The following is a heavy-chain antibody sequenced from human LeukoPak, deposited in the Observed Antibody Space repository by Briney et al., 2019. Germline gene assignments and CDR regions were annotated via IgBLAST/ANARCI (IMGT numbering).Heavy chain of an antibody. CDR3: ASGKPPDY. CDR1: GLSVSTNY. V-gene: IGHV3-66*01. D-gene: IGHD4-23*01. Sequence: PGGSLRLSCVASGLSVSTNYMSWVRQAPGKGLEWVSVIYSGGNTYYADSVKGRFTISRDNSKNTLYFQVNSLRADDTAVYYCASGKPPDYWGQGTLVTVSS. J-gene: IGHJ4*02. CDR2: IYSGGNT.